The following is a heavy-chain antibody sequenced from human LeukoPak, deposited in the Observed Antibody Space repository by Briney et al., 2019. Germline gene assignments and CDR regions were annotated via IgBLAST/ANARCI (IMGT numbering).Heavy chain of an antibody. V-gene: IGHV1-2*02. CDR2: INPNSGGT. CDR3: ARDEGRYCSGGSCRYPDY. J-gene: IGHJ4*02. CDR1: GYTFTGYY. D-gene: IGHD2-15*01. Sequence: ASVKVSCKASGYTFTGYYMHWVRQAPGQGLEWMGWINPNSGGTTYAQKFQGRVTMTRDTSISTAYMELSRLRSDDTAVYYCARDEGRYCSGGSCRYPDYWGQGTLVTVSS.